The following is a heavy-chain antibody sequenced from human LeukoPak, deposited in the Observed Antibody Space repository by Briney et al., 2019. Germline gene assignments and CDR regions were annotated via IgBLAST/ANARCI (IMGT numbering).Heavy chain of an antibody. CDR3: ARVFTGWYFYFDN. J-gene: IGHJ4*02. V-gene: IGHV3-74*01. CDR2: INSDGSST. D-gene: IGHD6-19*01. CDR1: GFTFSSYW. Sequence: PGGSLRLSCAASGFTFSSYWTHWVRQAPGKGLVWVSRINSDGSSTTYADSVKGRFTISRDNAKNTLYLQMNSLRAEDTGVYFCARVFTGWYFYFDNWGQGTLVTVSS.